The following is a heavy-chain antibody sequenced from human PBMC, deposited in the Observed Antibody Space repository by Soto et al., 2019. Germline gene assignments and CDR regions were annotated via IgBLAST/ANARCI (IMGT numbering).Heavy chain of an antibody. J-gene: IGHJ5*02. D-gene: IGHD3-10*01. V-gene: IGHV4-59*01. CDR1: AGSSSSYY. CDR2: IYYSGST. CDR3: ARAKLLWFGESTNNWFDP. Sequence: SETLSLTCTVSAGSSSSYYWSWIRQPPGKGLEWIGYIYYSGSTNYNPSLKSRVTISVDTSKNQFSLTLSSVTAADTAVYYCARAKLLWFGESTNNWFDPWGQGTLVTVSS.